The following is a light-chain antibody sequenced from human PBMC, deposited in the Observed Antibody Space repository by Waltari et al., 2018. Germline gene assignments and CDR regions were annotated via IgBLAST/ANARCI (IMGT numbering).Light chain of an antibody. CDR2: DVS. CDR3: CSSAGSSHVV. CDR1: SSDVGGYNY. Sequence: QSALTQPRSVSGSPGQSVTISCTGTSSDVGGYNYVSWYQQHPGKAPKLLIYDVSKRPSGVHERFSGSKSGNTASLAISGPQAEDEADYYCCSSAGSSHVVFGGGTKLTVL. V-gene: IGLV2-11*01. J-gene: IGLJ2*01.